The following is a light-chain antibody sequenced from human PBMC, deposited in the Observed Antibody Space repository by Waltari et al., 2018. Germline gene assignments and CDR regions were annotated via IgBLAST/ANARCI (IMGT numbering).Light chain of an antibody. J-gene: IGLJ2*01. Sequence: QSALTQPRSVSGSPGQSVTISCTGTSSYVGGYKYVSWYQQHPGKAPKLMISDVTERPSGVPDRFSGSKSGNTASLTISGLQAEDEGDYYCCSYAGGDTVVFGGGTKLTVL. CDR3: CSYAGGDTVV. CDR1: SSYVGGYKY. V-gene: IGLV2-11*01. CDR2: DVT.